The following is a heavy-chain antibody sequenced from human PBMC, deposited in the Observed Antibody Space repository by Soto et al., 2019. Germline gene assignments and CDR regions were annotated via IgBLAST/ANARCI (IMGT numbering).Heavy chain of an antibody. V-gene: IGHV3-7*03. J-gene: IGHJ4*02. D-gene: IGHD2-15*01. CDR2: IKQDGSEK. CDR3: AREVPCSGGSCSPPGLDY. CDR1: GFTFSSYW. Sequence: GGSLSLSCAASGFTFSSYWMSWVRHAPGKGLEWVANIKQDGSEKYYVDSGKGRFTISRDNAKNSLYLQMNSLRAEDTAVYYCAREVPCSGGSCSPPGLDYWGQGTLVTVSS.